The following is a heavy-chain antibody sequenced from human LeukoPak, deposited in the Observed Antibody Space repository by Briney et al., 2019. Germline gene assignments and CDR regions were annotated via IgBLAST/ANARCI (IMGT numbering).Heavy chain of an antibody. CDR1: GFTFSSYW. Sequence: QPGGSLRLSCAASGFTFSSYWMSWVRQAPGKGLEWVANIKGDGSEKYYVDSVKGRFTISRDNAKNSLYLQMNSLRAEDTAVYYCVREWALWFGGRDDGRGEGTLVTVS. J-gene: IGHJ4*02. V-gene: IGHV3-7*04. D-gene: IGHD3-10*01. CDR2: IKGDGSEK. CDR3: VREWALWFGGRDDG.